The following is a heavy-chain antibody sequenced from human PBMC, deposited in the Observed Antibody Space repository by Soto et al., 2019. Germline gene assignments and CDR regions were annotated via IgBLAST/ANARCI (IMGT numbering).Heavy chain of an antibody. J-gene: IGHJ4*02. Sequence: SETLSLTCTVSGGSISSYYWSWIRQPAGKGLEWIGRIYTSGSTNYNPSLKSRVTMSVDTSKNQFPLKLSPVTAADTAVYYCARERGLGYCTNGVCYPEGRVAGMIYYFDYWGQGTLVTVSS. CDR2: IYTSGST. CDR1: GGSISSYY. D-gene: IGHD2-8*01. CDR3: ARERGLGYCTNGVCYPEGRVAGMIYYFDY. V-gene: IGHV4-4*07.